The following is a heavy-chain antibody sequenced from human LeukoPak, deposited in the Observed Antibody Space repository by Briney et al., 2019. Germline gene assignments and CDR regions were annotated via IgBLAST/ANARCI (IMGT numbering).Heavy chain of an antibody. CDR2: IDSSGSTL. Sequence: PGVSLTLSCAASRFTFSDYYMSRIPQAPGKGLEGVIYIDSSGSTLYYEYSVKGLLTISRDNAKHSLYLQMNSLRAEDTALYYCAKDHIAAAGRGGNGAFDIWGQGRMVTDSS. V-gene: IGHV3-11*01. CDR3: AKDHIAAAGRGGNGAFDI. J-gene: IGHJ3*02. CDR1: RFTFSDYY. D-gene: IGHD6-13*01.